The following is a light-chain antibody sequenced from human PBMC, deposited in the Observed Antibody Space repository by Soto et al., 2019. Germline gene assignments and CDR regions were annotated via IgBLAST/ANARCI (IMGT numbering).Light chain of an antibody. V-gene: IGKV1-13*02. CDR2: DAS. CDR1: QGISSA. CDR3: QQFNSYPLSIT. J-gene: IGKJ5*01. Sequence: IQLPQSPSSLSASVGGRVTITCRASQGISSALAWYQQKPGKAPKLLIYDASSLESGVPSRFSGSGSGTDFTLTISSLQPEDFATYYCQQFNSYPLSITFGQGTRLEIK.